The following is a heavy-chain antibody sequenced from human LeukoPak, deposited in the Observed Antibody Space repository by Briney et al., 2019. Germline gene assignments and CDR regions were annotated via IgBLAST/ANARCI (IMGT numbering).Heavy chain of an antibody. V-gene: IGHV3-7*01. CDR1: GFTFSSYW. J-gene: IGHJ3*02. CDR3: ARDYGLDAFDI. CDR2: IKQDGSER. D-gene: IGHD3/OR15-3a*01. Sequence: PGGSLRLSCAASGFTFSSYWMSWVRQAPGKGLEWVANIKQDGSERYYVDSVKGRFTISRDNAKNSLYLQMNSLRAEDTAVHYCARDYGLDAFDIWGQGTMVTVSS.